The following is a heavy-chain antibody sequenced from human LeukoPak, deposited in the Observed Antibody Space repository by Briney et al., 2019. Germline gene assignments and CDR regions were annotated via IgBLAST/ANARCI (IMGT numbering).Heavy chain of an antibody. CDR2: ISYDGSNN. D-gene: IGHD3-10*01. CDR1: GFTFSSYG. Sequence: GRSLRLSCAASGFTFSSYGMHWVRQAPGKGLEWGAVISYDGSNNYYADSVKGRFTISRDNSKNTLYLQMNSLRAEDTAVYYCAKATPYYYGSGSYYTGAYYYYGMDVWGKGTTVTVSS. J-gene: IGHJ6*04. CDR3: AKATPYYYGSGSYYTGAYYYYGMDV. V-gene: IGHV3-30*18.